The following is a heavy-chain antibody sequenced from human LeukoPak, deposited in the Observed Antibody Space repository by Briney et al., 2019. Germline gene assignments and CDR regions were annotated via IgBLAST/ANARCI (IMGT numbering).Heavy chain of an antibody. Sequence: SETLSLTCAVYGGSFSGYYWSWIRQPPGKWLEWIGEINHSGSTNYNPSLKSRVTISVDTSKNQFSLKLSSVTAADTAVYYCARGGQLWLRYWGQGTLVTVSS. V-gene: IGHV4-34*01. D-gene: IGHD5-18*01. CDR3: ARGGQLWLRY. CDR2: INHSGST. J-gene: IGHJ4*02. CDR1: GGSFSGYY.